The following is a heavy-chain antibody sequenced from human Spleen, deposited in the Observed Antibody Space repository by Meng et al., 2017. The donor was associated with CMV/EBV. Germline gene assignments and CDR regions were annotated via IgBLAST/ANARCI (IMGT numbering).Heavy chain of an antibody. V-gene: IGHV2-5*01. CDR1: TSGVG. D-gene: IGHD3-16*02. Sequence: TSGVGVGWIRQPPGKALEWLALIYWNDYKRYSPSLKSRLTITKDTSKNQVVLTMTNMDPVDTATYYCAHSATRMITFGGAIVSRGFDPWGQGTLVTVSS. CDR2: IYWNDYK. J-gene: IGHJ5*02. CDR3: AHSATRMITFGGAIVSRGFDP.